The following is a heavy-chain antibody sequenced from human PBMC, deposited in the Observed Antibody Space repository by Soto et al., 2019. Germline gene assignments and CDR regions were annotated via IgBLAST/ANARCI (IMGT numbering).Heavy chain of an antibody. V-gene: IGHV4-39*01. CDR3: ARNFPPDPGYCSGDNCYSEFFQH. CDR2: LYYSGNT. Sequence: QLQLQESGPGLVRPSETLSLTCTVSGGSISSSSYYWGWIRQPPGKGLEWIGSLYYSGNTYYNPSRKSRVTISVDTSKNQFSLKLTSVTAADTAVYYCARNFPPDPGYCSGDNCYSEFFQHWGQGTLVTVSS. J-gene: IGHJ1*01. D-gene: IGHD2-15*01. CDR1: GGSISSSSYY.